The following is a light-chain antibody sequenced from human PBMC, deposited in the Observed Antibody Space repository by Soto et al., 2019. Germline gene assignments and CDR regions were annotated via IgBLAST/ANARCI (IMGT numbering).Light chain of an antibody. CDR3: NSYTTSSTLV. CDR2: EVT. J-gene: IGLJ1*01. CDR1: SSDVGGYNF. Sequence: ALAQPASVSGSPGQSITISCTGTSSDVGGYNFVSWYQQHPGKAPKLMIYEVTSRPSGVSNRFSGSKSGNTASLTISGLQAEDEAEYYCNSYTTSSTLVFGTGTKVTVL. V-gene: IGLV2-14*03.